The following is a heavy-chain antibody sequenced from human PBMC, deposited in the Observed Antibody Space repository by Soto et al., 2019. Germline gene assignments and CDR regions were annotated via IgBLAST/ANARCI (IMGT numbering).Heavy chain of an antibody. Sequence: PGGSLRLSCAVSGFTFRSYSMHWVRQSPGKGLEWVSAISGSGGSTYYADSVKGRFTISRDNSKNTLYLQMNSLRAEDTAVYYCAKSTESDYYYMDVWGKGTTVTVSS. V-gene: IGHV3-23*01. J-gene: IGHJ6*03. CDR3: AKSTESDYYYMDV. D-gene: IGHD4-17*01. CDR2: ISGSGGST. CDR1: GFTFRSYS.